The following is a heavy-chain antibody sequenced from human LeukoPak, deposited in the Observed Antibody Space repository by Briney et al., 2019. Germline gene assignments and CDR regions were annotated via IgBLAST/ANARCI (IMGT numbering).Heavy chain of an antibody. Sequence: SETLSLTCTVSGGSVSSGSYYWSWIRQPPGKELEWIGYIYYSGSTNYNPSLKSRVTISVDTSKNQFSLKLSSVTAADTAVYYCARVKIAAAGLDYWGQGTLVTVSS. J-gene: IGHJ4*02. CDR1: GGSVSSGSYY. CDR2: IYYSGST. D-gene: IGHD6-13*01. CDR3: ARVKIAAAGLDY. V-gene: IGHV4-61*01.